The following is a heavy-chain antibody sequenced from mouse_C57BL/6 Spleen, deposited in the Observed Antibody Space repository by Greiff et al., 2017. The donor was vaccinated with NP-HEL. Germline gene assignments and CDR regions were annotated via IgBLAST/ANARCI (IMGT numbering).Heavy chain of an antibody. J-gene: IGHJ4*01. CDR1: GYTFTSYW. D-gene: IGHD2-2*01. CDR3: ARRGYYGDDGYAMDY. Sequence: QVQLQQPGAELVKPGASVKLSCKASGYTFTSYWMQWVKQRPGQGLEWIGEIDPSDSYTNYNQKFKGKATLTVDTSSSTAYMQLSSLTSEDSAVYYGARRGYYGDDGYAMDYWGQGTSVTVSS. V-gene: IGHV1-50*01. CDR2: IDPSDSYT.